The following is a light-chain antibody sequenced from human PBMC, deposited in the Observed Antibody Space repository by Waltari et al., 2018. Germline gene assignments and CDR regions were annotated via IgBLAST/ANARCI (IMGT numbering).Light chain of an antibody. CDR3: QQLKDSPPT. J-gene: IGKJ4*01. CDR2: ASS. V-gene: IGKV1-9*01. CDR1: QDISNF. Sequence: DIQLTQSPSFLSASVGDRVTITCRASQDISNFLAWYQQNPGQAPQHLIYASSTLQSGVPSRFGGSGSGTEFTLTISSLQPEDFATYLCQQLKDSPPTFGGGTKVEIK.